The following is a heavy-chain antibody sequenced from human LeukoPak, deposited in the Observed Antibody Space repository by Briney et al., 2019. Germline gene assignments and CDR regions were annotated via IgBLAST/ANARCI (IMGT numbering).Heavy chain of an antibody. D-gene: IGHD3-10*01. V-gene: IGHV3-30*04. CDR1: FGNYP. Sequence: FGNYPSQWFSQGPGKGLKWVADMWSVGGVEYYAAAVMGRFTIVSDNSIHTVYLQMNTLRPADTRLYYCTRERCYGSGTCDGFDMGGKGKMLTVS. J-gene: IGHJ3*02. CDR2: MWSVGGVE. CDR3: TRERCYGSGTCDGFDM.